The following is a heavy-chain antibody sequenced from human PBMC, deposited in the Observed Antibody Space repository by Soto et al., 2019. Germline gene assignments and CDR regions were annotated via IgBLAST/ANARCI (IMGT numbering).Heavy chain of an antibody. Sequence: PSETLSLTCGVSVYSISSGYYWVWIRQAPGKGLEWIGSIYHRGTTYYNPSLLSRVTISVDTSKNQFSLKLNFVTAADTAMYYCARKSITASGYFEYWGQGIMVTVSS. J-gene: IGHJ4*02. CDR3: ARKSITASGYFEY. CDR2: IYHRGTT. V-gene: IGHV4-38-2*01. D-gene: IGHD6-13*01. CDR1: VYSISSGYY.